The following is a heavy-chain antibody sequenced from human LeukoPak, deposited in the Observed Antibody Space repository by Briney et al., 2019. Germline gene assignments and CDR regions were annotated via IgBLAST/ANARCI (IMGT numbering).Heavy chain of an antibody. CDR3: ARDPYSGSYGNYYYYFGDV. CDR2: ITSGSSYT. Sequence: TGGSLRLSCAASGFSFINAWLSSGRPAPGEGLEWVSSITSGSSYTYYSHSVKGRCTISRDTAKNSLYLQKNNPRAQDTAVYYFARDPYSGSYGNYYYYFGDVWGKGSTVTIYS. V-gene: IGHV3-21*03. CDR1: GFSFINAW. D-gene: IGHD1-26*01. J-gene: IGHJ6*04.